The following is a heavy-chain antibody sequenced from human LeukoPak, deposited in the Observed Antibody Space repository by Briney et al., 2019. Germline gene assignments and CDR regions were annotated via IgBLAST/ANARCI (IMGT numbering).Heavy chain of an antibody. CDR2: IYYSGST. D-gene: IGHD3-22*01. Sequence: PSETLSLTCTVSGGSISSSSYYWGWIRQPPGKGLEWIGSIYYSGSTYYNPSLKSRVTISVDTSKNQFSLKLSSVTAADTAVYYCAREREGYDSSGYYIYYFDYWGQGTLVTVSS. CDR3: AREREGYDSSGYYIYYFDY. V-gene: IGHV4-39*07. J-gene: IGHJ4*02. CDR1: GGSISSSSYY.